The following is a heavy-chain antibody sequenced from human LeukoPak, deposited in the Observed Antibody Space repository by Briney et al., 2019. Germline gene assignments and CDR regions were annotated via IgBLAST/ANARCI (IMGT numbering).Heavy chain of an antibody. CDR1: GESIGSYF. J-gene: IGHJ4*02. CDR3: ARDEVYGELYY. D-gene: IGHD3-10*01. Sequence: SETLSLTCSVSGESIGSYFWSWIRQPAGKGLEWIGRISASGSTYYSPSLKSRVSMSVDKSKDQFSLNLASLSAADTAIYYCARDEVYGELYYWGQGTLVSVSS. CDR2: ISASGST. V-gene: IGHV4-4*07.